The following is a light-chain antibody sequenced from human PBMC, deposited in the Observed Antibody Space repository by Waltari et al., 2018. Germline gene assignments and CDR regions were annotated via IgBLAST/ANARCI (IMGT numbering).Light chain of an antibody. CDR2: GAS. CDR3: QQGSSFPPT. Sequence: DIQMTQSPSSVSASVGDRVTITCRVSQGISSWLAWYQQKPGKGPNLLIFGASNLQSGVPSRFSGSGSGTDFTLTISGLQPEDSATYFCQQGSSFPPTFGQGTIVEIK. V-gene: IGKV1-12*01. CDR1: QGISSW. J-gene: IGKJ1*01.